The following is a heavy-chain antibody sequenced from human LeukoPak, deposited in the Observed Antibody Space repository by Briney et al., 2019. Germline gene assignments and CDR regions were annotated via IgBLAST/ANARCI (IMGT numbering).Heavy chain of an antibody. CDR3: ARRRFYYGTGSQPDY. CDR2: IYYSGST. Sequence: ASETLSLTCTVSGGSISSSSYNWGWIRQPPGKGLEWIGYIYYSGSTNYNPSLKSRVTISVDTSKNQFSLKLSSVTAADTAVYYCARRRFYYGTGSQPDYWGQGTLDTVSS. V-gene: IGHV4-61*05. CDR1: GGSISSSSYN. J-gene: IGHJ4*02. D-gene: IGHD3-10*01.